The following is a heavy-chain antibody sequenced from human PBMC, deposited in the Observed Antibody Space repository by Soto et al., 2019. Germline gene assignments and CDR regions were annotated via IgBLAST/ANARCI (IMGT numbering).Heavy chain of an antibody. V-gene: IGHV1-69*13. J-gene: IGHJ6*02. CDR3: ASPRWAAAGDYYYGMDV. Sequence: SVKVSCKASGGTFSSYAISWVRQAPGQGLEWMGGIIPIFGAANYAQKFQGRVTITADESTSTAYMELSSLRSEDTAVYYCASPRWAAAGDYYYGMDVWGQGTTVTVSS. CDR1: GGTFSSYA. CDR2: IIPIFGAA. D-gene: IGHD6-13*01.